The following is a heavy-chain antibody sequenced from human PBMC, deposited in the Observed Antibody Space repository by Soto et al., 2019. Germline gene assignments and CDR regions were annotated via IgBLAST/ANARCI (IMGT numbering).Heavy chain of an antibody. CDR3: VRYARSVGGSYRPDY. J-gene: IGHJ4*02. Sequence: PGGSLRLSCAASGFTFSSYWMHWVRQVPEKGLVWVSRINSDGSITNYADAVKGRFTISRDNVKNTLYLQMNSLRAEDTAVYYCVRYARSVGGSYRPDYVDQGALVTVSS. CDR2: INSDGSIT. CDR1: GFTFSSYW. D-gene: IGHD3-16*02. V-gene: IGHV3-74*01.